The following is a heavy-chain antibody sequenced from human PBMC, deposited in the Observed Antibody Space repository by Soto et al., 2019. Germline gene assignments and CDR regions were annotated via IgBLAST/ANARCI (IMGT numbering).Heavy chain of an antibody. Sequence: ESLKISCQGSGYSFTAYWIGWVRQMPGKGLEWMGIIYPGDSDTTYSPSFQGQVTISADKSISTAYLQWSSLKASDTAMYYCARSYYGDYKYYFDYWGQGTLVTVSS. V-gene: IGHV5-51*01. D-gene: IGHD4-17*01. J-gene: IGHJ4*02. CDR1: GYSFTAYW. CDR2: IYPGDSDT. CDR3: ARSYYGDYKYYFDY.